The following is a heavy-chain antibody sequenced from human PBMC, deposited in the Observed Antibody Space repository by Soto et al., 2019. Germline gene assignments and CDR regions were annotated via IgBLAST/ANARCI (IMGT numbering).Heavy chain of an antibody. CDR2: IYYSGST. CDR3: VSWFGELFGMDV. J-gene: IGHJ6*02. CDR1: GGSISSYY. V-gene: IGHV4-59*01. D-gene: IGHD3-10*01. Sequence: SETLSLTCTVSGGSISSYYWSWIRQPPGKGLEWIGYIYYSGSTNYNPSLKSRVTISVDTSKNQFSMKLSSVTAADTAVYYCVSWFGELFGMDVWGQGTTVTVSS.